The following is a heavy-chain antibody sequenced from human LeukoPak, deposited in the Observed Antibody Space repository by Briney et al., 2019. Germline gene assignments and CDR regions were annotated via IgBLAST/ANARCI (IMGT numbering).Heavy chain of an antibody. D-gene: IGHD4-17*01. CDR3: AILEGDYGDYGQ. Sequence: GALRLSCAASGFTFSSYAMSWVRQAPGKGLEWVSAISGSGGSTYYADSVKGRFTISRDNSKNTLYLQMNSLRAEDTAVYYCAILEGDYGDYGQWGQGTLVTVSS. CDR2: ISGSGGST. CDR1: GFTFSSYA. V-gene: IGHV3-23*01. J-gene: IGHJ4*02.